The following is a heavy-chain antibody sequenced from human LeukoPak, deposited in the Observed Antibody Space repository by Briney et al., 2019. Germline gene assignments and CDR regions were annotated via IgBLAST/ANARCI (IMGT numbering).Heavy chain of an antibody. CDR2: ISGNGVST. J-gene: IGHJ4*02. D-gene: IGHD2-2*01. V-gene: IGHV3-64D*06. CDR1: GFTFSSHA. CDR3: VKDRYCSSTTCYANFDS. Sequence: GGSLRLSCSASGFTFSSHAMHWVRQAPGKGLEYVSVISGNGVSTYYVDSVRGRFTISRDNSKNTLYLQMSSLRAEDTAVYYCVKDRYCSSTTCYANFDSWGQGTLVTVSS.